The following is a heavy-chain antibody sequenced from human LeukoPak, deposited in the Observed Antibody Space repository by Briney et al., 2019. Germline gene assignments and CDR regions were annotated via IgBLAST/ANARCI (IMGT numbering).Heavy chain of an antibody. CDR2: IYFTGST. Sequence: PSETLSLTCNVSGGSISSYYWGWIRQPPGKGLEWIGYIYFTGSTRYNPSLESRVTISVDTSKNQFSLKLSSVTAADTAVYYCARRRAEGGSNGLYNWFDPWGQGTLVTVSS. D-gene: IGHD6-13*01. CDR1: GGSISSYY. CDR3: ARRRAEGGSNGLYNWFDP. V-gene: IGHV4-59*08. J-gene: IGHJ5*02.